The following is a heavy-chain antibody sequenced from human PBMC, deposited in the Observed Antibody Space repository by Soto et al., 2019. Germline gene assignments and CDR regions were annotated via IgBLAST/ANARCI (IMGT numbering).Heavy chain of an antibody. Sequence: SETLSLTCTVSGGSMYNYYWRWIRQPPGKGLEWIGYIHYSGSTYHNPSLKSRVTISVDTSKNQFSLKLTSVTAADTAVYYCGRAHRDLQQLVHYYYSMDVWGQGTTVTVSS. V-gene: IGHV4-59*06. CDR1: GGSMYNYY. D-gene: IGHD6-13*01. CDR2: IHYSGST. CDR3: GRAHRDLQQLVHYYYSMDV. J-gene: IGHJ6*02.